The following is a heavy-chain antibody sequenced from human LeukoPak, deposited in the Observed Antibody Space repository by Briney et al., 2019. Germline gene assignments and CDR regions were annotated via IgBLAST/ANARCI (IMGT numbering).Heavy chain of an antibody. V-gene: IGHV3-23*01. Sequence: GGSLRLSCAASGFTFSSYAMSWVRQAPGKGLEWVSAISGSGGSTYYADSVKGRFTISRDNSKNTLYLQMNSLRAEDTAVYYCARDLLGIAAADHWFDPWGQGTLVTVSS. CDR2: ISGSGGST. CDR3: ARDLLGIAAADHWFDP. D-gene: IGHD6-13*01. CDR1: GFTFSSYA. J-gene: IGHJ5*02.